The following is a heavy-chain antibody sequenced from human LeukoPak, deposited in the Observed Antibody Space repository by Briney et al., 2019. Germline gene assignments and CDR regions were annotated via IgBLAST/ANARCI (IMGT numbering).Heavy chain of an antibody. J-gene: IGHJ4*02. D-gene: IGHD3-10*01. Sequence: GGSLRLSCEASGFTFTSYNMNWVRQAPGKGLEWVSFISRSSSYIYYADSVKGRFTISRDNSKNTLYLQMNSLRAEDTAVYYCASGKGSGSYYDYWGQGTLVTVSS. CDR3: ASGKGSGSYYDY. V-gene: IGHV3-21*04. CDR1: GFTFTSYN. CDR2: ISRSSSYI.